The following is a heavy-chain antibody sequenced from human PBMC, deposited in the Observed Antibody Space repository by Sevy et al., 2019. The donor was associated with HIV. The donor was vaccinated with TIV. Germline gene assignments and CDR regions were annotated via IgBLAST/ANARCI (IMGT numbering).Heavy chain of an antibody. Sequence: GGSLRLSCAASGFTFSSYWMSWVRQAPGKGLEWVANIKQDGSEKYYVDSVKGRFTISRDKAKNSLYLQMNSLRAEDTAVYYCARVLYYDFWSGYYSMGFDYWGQGTLVTVSS. CDR1: GFTFSSYW. CDR3: ARVLYYDFWSGYYSMGFDY. J-gene: IGHJ4*02. CDR2: IKQDGSEK. D-gene: IGHD3-3*01. V-gene: IGHV3-7*01.